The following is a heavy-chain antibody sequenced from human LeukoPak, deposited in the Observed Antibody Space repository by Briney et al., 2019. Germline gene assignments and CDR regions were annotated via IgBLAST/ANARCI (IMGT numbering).Heavy chain of an antibody. CDR3: ARETPYFGGLDY. CDR1: GYTFTGYY. J-gene: IGHJ4*02. Sequence: ASVKVSCKASGYTFTGYYMHWVRQAPGQGLEWMGWINPNSGGTNYAQKFQGRVTMTRNTSISTAYMELSRLRSDDTAVYYCARETPYFGGLDYWGQGTLVTVSS. V-gene: IGHV1-2*02. CDR2: INPNSGGT. D-gene: IGHD3-10*01.